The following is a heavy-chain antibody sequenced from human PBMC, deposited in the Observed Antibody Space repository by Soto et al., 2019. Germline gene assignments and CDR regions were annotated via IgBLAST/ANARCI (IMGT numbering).Heavy chain of an antibody. CDR1: GFTFNSFT. CDR3: ATWEERYFQD. CDR2: ISHDGSHK. J-gene: IGHJ1*01. D-gene: IGHD1-26*01. V-gene: IGHV3-30*04. Sequence: HVPLVESGGGVVQPGRSLRLSCEASGFTFNSFTMHWVRQAPGKGLEWVAVISHDGSHKYTADSVKGRFTISRDDSKNALYLQMNSLRVEDTAIYYCATWEERYFQDWGQGTLVTVSS.